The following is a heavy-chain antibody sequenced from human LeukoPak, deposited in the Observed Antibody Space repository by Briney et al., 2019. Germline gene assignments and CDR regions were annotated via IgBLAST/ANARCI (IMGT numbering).Heavy chain of an antibody. CDR2: ISVYRSKT. CDR1: SHTFTNYG. V-gene: IGHV1-18*01. CDR3: ARDNGDYNFDY. J-gene: IGHJ4*02. D-gene: IGHD4-17*01. Sequence: GASVKVSCKASSHTFTNYGLSWVRQAPGQGLEWMGWISVYRSKTNYAQKFQGRITLTTDASTRTTFMELRSLRSDDTAVYYCARDNGDYNFDYWGQGTLVTVSS.